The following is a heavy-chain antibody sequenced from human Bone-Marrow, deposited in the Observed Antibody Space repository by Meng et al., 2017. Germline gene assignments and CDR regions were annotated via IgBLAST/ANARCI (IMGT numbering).Heavy chain of an antibody. CDR2: ISYDGSNK. V-gene: IGHV3-30*01. Sequence: QVRPVESGGGVVPPGRSLGLSFAVSGFTFRSYAMHWVRQAPGKGLEWVAVISYDGSNKYYADSVKGRFTISRDNSKNTLYLQMNSLRAEDTAVYYCARDRAAAGIYDYWGQGTLVTVSS. D-gene: IGHD6-13*01. CDR3: ARDRAAAGIYDY. CDR1: GFTFRSYA. J-gene: IGHJ4*02.